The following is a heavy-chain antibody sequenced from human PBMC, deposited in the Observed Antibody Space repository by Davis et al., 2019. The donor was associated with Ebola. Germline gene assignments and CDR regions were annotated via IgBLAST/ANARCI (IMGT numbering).Heavy chain of an antibody. CDR2: ISASGDRT. CDR1: GFTFYNYA. D-gene: IGHD1-26*01. CDR3: ARKTVGARDGAGTTDNAFDI. V-gene: IGHV3-23*01. J-gene: IGHJ3*02. Sequence: GESLKISCAASGFTFYNYAITWVRQAPGKGLEWVSSISASGDRTTYADSVKGRFTISRDNAKNTLYLQMNSLRVEDTAVYYCARKTVGARDGAGTTDNAFDIWGQGTMVIVSS.